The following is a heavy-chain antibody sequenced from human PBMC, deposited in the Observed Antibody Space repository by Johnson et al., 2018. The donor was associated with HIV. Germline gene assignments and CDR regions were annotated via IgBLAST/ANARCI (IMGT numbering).Heavy chain of an antibody. Sequence: VQLVESGGGVVQPGRSLRLSCAASGFTFSSYAMHWVRQAPGKGLEWVAVISYDGSNKYYADSVKGRFTVSRDNSKNTLYLQMTSLRQDDTAVYSCYCTDPFGAGSESKGTFDAWGQGTMVTVSS. CDR2: ISYDGSNK. J-gene: IGHJ3*01. CDR3: YCTDPFGAGSESKGTFDA. CDR1: GFTFSSYA. V-gene: IGHV3-30*04. D-gene: IGHD3-10*01.